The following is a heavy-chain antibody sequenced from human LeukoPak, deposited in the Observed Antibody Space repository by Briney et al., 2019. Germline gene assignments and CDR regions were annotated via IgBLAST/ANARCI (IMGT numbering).Heavy chain of an antibody. V-gene: IGHV3-21*01. D-gene: IGHD2-15*01. CDR1: GFTFSSYS. J-gene: IGHJ3*02. Sequence: GGSLRLSCAASGFTFSSYSMNWVRQAPGKGLEWVSSISSSGSYIYYADSVKGRFTISRDNAKNSLYLQMNSLRAEDTAVYYCARRVGYCSGGSCRPSPDAFDIWGQGTMVTVSS. CDR3: ARRVGYCSGGSCRPSPDAFDI. CDR2: ISSSGSYI.